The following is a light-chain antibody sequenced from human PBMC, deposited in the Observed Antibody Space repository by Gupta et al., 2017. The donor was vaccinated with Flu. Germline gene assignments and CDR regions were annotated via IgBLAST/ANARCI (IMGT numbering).Light chain of an antibody. CDR3: MQALQTPT. J-gene: IGKJ1*01. Sequence: IVMTQSPLSLPVTPGEPASISCRSSQSLLHSNGYNYLDWYLQKPGQSPQLLIYLGSNRASGVPDRFSCSGSGTDFTLKISRVEAEDVGVYYCMQALQTPTFGQGTKVEIK. CDR1: QSLLHSNGYNY. V-gene: IGKV2-28*01. CDR2: LGS.